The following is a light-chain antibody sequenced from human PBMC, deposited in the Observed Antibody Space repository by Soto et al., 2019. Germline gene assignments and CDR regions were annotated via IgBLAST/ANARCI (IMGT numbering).Light chain of an antibody. Sequence: QSALTQPASVSGSPGQSITISCTGTNSDVGYDYVSWYQQHPGKAPKLIIYEVSNRPSGVSNRFSGSKSGNTASLTISGLQAEDDADYYCSSYKSSSNYVFGTGTKVTVL. CDR1: NSDVGYDY. J-gene: IGLJ1*01. CDR2: EVS. V-gene: IGLV2-14*01. CDR3: SSYKSSSNYV.